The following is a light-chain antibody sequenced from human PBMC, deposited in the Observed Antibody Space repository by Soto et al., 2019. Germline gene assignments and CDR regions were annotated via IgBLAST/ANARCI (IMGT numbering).Light chain of an antibody. J-gene: IGLJ2*01. CDR3: MLSMGSGLVV. Sequence: QTVVTQEPSFSVSPGGTVTLTCGLTSGSVSTTYYPSWYQQTPGQAPRTLIYSTNIRSSGVPDRFSGSILGNKAALTITGAQADDESDYHCMLSMGSGLVVFGGGTKLTVL. CDR2: STN. V-gene: IGLV8-61*01. CDR1: SGSVSTTYY.